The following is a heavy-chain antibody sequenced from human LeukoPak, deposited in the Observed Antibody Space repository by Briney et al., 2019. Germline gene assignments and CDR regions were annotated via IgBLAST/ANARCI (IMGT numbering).Heavy chain of an antibody. Sequence: SETLSLTCTVSGGSISSSSYYWGWIRQPPGKGLEWIGSIYYSGSTYYNPSLKSRVTISVDTSKNQFSLKLSSVTAADTAVYYCAREWALYYFYWGQGTLVTVSS. V-gene: IGHV4-39*07. CDR2: IYYSGST. J-gene: IGHJ4*02. D-gene: IGHD3-16*01. CDR3: AREWALYYFY. CDR1: GGSISSSSYY.